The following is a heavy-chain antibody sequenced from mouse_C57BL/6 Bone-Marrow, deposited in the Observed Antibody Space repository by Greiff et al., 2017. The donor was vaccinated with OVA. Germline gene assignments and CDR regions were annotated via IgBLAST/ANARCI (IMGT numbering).Heavy chain of an antibody. J-gene: IGHJ2*01. CDR2: IYPGDGDT. V-gene: IGHV1-82*01. CDR1: GYAFSSSW. CDR3: ARSPTTDVSSYVDFDY. Sequence: VQGVESGPELVKPGASVKISCKASGYAFSSSWMNWVKQRPGKGLEWIGRIYPGDGDTNYNGKFKGKATLTADKSSSTAYMQLSSLTSEDSAVYFCARSPTTDVSSYVDFDYWGQGTTLTVSS. D-gene: IGHD1-1*01.